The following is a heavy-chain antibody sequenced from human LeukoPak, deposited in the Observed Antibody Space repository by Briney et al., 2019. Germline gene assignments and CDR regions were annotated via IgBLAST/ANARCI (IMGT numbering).Heavy chain of an antibody. D-gene: IGHD3-16*01. J-gene: IGHJ4*02. CDR2: INYRGST. V-gene: IGHV4-39*07. CDR1: NASISSNTYY. Sequence: SETLSLTCTVSNASISSNTYYRAWILQPPGKGLEYIGSINYRGSTYYNPSLKSRVTLSVDTSKNQFSLKLNSVTAAGTAVYYCATYKYDYVWGNQHFDYWGQGTLVAVSS. CDR3: ATYKYDYVWGNQHFDY.